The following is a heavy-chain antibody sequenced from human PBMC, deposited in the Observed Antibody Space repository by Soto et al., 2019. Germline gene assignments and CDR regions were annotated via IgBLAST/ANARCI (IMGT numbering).Heavy chain of an antibody. CDR1: GFTFSNAW. V-gene: IGHV3-15*01. J-gene: IGHJ5*02. CDR2: IKSKTDGGTT. D-gene: IGHD4-17*01. Sequence: GESLKISCAASGFTFSNAWMSWVRQAPGKGLEWVGRIKSKTDGGTTDYAAPVKGRFTISRDDSKNTLYLQMNSLKTEDTAVYYCTTDVFGTVTLNWFDPWGQGTLVTVSS. CDR3: TTDVFGTVTLNWFDP.